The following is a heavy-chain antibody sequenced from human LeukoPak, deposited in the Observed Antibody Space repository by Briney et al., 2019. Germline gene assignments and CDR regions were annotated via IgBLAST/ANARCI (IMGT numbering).Heavy chain of an antibody. D-gene: IGHD2-2*01. J-gene: IGHJ1*01. Sequence: PGGSLRLSCAASGFTFSSYSMNWVRQAPGKGLEWVSSISSSSYIYYADSVKGRFTISRDNAKNSLYLQMHSLRAEDTAVYYCARELPGSSTYLQHWGQGTLVTVSS. CDR1: GFTFSSYS. CDR2: ISSSSYI. V-gene: IGHV3-21*01. CDR3: ARELPGSSTYLQH.